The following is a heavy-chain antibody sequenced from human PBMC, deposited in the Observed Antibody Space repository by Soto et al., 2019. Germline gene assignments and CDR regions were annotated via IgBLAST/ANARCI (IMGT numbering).Heavy chain of an antibody. CDR1: GFTFSRYA. CDR3: AKDPPGSITIFGVVINDPFDY. Sequence: PGESLRLSCAASGFTFSRYAMISVRQAPGKGLEGVSAIRGSGGSTYYADSVKGRFTISRDNSKNTLYLQMNSLRAEDTAVYYCAKDPPGSITIFGVVINDPFDYWGQGT. D-gene: IGHD3-3*01. J-gene: IGHJ4*02. V-gene: IGHV3-23*01. CDR2: IRGSGGST.